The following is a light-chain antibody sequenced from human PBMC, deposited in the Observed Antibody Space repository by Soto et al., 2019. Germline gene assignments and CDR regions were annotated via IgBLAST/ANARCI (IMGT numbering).Light chain of an antibody. CDR1: QSVRRK. V-gene: IGKV3-15*01. Sequence: EIVMTQPPATLSGSPGKRATLSCMASQSVRRKLAWYQQKPGKAPRLLIYGASTWASGIPARFSGSGSGTEFTLTISSLQSDDSAVYYCQQRSNWPITFGQGTRLEIK. CDR2: GAS. J-gene: IGKJ5*01. CDR3: QQRSNWPIT.